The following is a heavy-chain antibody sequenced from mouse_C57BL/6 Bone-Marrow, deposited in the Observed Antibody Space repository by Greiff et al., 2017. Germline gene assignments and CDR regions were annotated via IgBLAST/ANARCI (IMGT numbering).Heavy chain of an antibody. CDR3: TSLIYYDYGLFAY. D-gene: IGHD2-4*01. Sequence: VQLQQSGAELVRPGASVKLSCTASGFNIKDDYMHWVKQRPEQGLEWIGWIDPENGDTEYASKFQGKATITADTSSNTAYLQRSSLTSEYTAVYYCTSLIYYDYGLFAYWGQGTLVTVSA. CDR1: GFNIKDDY. CDR2: IDPENGDT. V-gene: IGHV14-4*01. J-gene: IGHJ3*01.